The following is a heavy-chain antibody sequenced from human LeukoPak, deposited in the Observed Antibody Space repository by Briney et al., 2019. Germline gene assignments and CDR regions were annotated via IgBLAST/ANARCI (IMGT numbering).Heavy chain of an antibody. Sequence: SVKVSYKASGGTFSSYAISWVRQAPGQGLEWMGGIIPIFGTANYAQKFQGRVTITTDESTSTAYMELSSLRSEDTAVYYCARDKPPEMARNAFDIWGQGTMVTVSS. J-gene: IGHJ3*02. CDR3: ARDKPPEMARNAFDI. D-gene: IGHD5-24*01. V-gene: IGHV1-69*05. CDR2: IIPIFGTA. CDR1: GGTFSSYA.